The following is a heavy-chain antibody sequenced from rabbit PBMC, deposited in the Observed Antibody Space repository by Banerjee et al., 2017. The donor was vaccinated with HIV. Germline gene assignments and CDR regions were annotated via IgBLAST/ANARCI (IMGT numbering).Heavy chain of an antibody. CDR1: GFDFSSYG. CDR2: IDPVFGST. Sequence: LEESGGGLVQPGGSLTLSCKASGFDFSSYGVSWVRQAPGKGLEWIGYIDPVFGSTYYASWVNGRFTISSHNTQNTLYLQLNSLTAADTATYFCVRVKYSSGWGEWLDLWGPGTLVTVS. J-gene: IGHJ5*01. V-gene: IGHV1S47*01. CDR3: VRVKYSSGWGEWLDL. D-gene: IGHD4-1*01.